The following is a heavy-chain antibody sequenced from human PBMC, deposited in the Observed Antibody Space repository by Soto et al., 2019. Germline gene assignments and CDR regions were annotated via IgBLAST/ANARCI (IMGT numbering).Heavy chain of an antibody. J-gene: IGHJ4*02. D-gene: IGHD3-16*01. CDR2: ISWNSGSI. CDR1: GFTFDDYA. Sequence: EVQLVESGGGLVQPGRSLRLSCAASGFTFDDYAMHWVRQAPGKGLEWVSGISWNSGSIGYADSVKGRFTISRDNAKNSLYLQMNSLRAEDTALYYCAKATRAGGPFDYWGQGTLVTVSS. V-gene: IGHV3-9*01. CDR3: AKATRAGGPFDY.